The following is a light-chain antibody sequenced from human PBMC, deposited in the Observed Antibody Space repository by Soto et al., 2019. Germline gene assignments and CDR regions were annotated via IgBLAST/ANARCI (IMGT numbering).Light chain of an antibody. V-gene: IGLV1-40*01. Sequence: QAVVTQPPSVSGAPGQRVTISCTGSSSNIGAGYDVHWYQQLPGTAPKLLIYANNNRPSGVPDRFSGSQSGTSASLAITGLQAEDEAHYYCQSYDSSLTTVFGGGTQLTVL. CDR1: SSNIGAGYD. J-gene: IGLJ7*01. CDR3: QSYDSSLTTV. CDR2: ANN.